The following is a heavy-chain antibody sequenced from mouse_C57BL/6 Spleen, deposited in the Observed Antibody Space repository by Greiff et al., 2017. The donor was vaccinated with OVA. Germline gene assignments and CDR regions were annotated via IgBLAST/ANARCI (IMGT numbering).Heavy chain of an antibody. CDR2: LDPETGGT. CDR1: GYTFTDYE. V-gene: IGHV1-15*01. J-gene: IGHJ3*01. D-gene: IGHD2-3*01. Sequence: QVQLQQSGAELVRPGASVTLSCKASGYTFTDYEMHWVKQTPVHGLEWIGALDPETGGTAYNQKFKGKAILTADKSSSTAYMELRSLTSEDSAVYYCTRNDGYYPFAYWGQGTLVTVSA. CDR3: TRNDGYYPFAY.